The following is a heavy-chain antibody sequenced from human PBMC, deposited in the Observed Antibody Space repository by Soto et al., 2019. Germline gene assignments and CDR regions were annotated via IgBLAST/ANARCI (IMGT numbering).Heavy chain of an antibody. Sequence: GRSLRLSCAASGFTFSSYWMHWVRQAPGKGLVWVSRINSDGSRTSYADSAKGRFTISRDNAKSTVYLQMNSLRAEDTAVYYCARGDGDYYDGNGYLGRHWGQGTLVTVSS. CDR3: ARGDGDYYDGNGYLGRH. J-gene: IGHJ4*02. D-gene: IGHD3-22*01. V-gene: IGHV3-74*01. CDR2: INSDGSRT. CDR1: GFTFSSYW.